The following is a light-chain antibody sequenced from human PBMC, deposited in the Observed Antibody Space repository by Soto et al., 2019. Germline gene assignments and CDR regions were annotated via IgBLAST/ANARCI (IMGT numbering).Light chain of an antibody. CDR3: QQYNNWPRT. J-gene: IGKJ1*01. CDR2: GAS. CDR1: QSVSRN. Sequence: IVMTQSPSTMSVSPGERATLSCRASQSVSRNLAWYQQKPGQAPRLLIYGASTRATGIPARFSGSGSGAEFTLTISSLQSEDVEVYYCQQYNNWPRTCGQGTKVDIK. V-gene: IGKV3-15*01.